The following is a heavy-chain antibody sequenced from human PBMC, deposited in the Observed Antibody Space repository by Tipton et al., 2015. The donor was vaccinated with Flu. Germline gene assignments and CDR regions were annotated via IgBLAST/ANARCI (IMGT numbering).Heavy chain of an antibody. D-gene: IGHD6-13*01. V-gene: IGHV4-59*08. Sequence: GLVKPSETLSLTCSVSADSISSNYWSWIRQPPGKGLEWIGYIYYSGSTNYNPSLKSRVTISVDTSKNQFSLKLSSVTAADTAVYYCARDSAAHYGMDVWGQGTTVTVSS. CDR1: ADSISSNY. CDR3: ARDSAAHYGMDV. J-gene: IGHJ6*02. CDR2: IYYSGST.